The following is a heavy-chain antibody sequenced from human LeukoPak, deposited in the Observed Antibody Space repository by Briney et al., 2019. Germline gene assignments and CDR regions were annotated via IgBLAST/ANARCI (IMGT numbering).Heavy chain of an antibody. D-gene: IGHD2-21*01. Sequence: GGSLRLSCVGSGFTFRSHAMSWVRQAPEKGLEFVSGIYEKGGTTYYADSVKGRFSISRDNSKNTLYLQMDSLRGEDTAVYYCAKDFRIGYSAHFDYWGQGALVTVSS. CDR3: AKDFRIGYSAHFDY. CDR2: IYEKGGTT. CDR1: GFTFRSHA. J-gene: IGHJ4*02. V-gene: IGHV3-23*01.